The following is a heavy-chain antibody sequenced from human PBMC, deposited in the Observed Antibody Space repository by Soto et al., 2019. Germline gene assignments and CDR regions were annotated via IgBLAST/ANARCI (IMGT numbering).Heavy chain of an antibody. J-gene: IGHJ4*02. V-gene: IGHV1-18*01. Sequence: GASVKVSCKASGYTFTSYCISWVRQAPGQGLEWMGWISAYNGNTNYAQKLQGGVTMTTDTSTSTAYMELRSLRSDDTAVYYCARELPYSFDYGDYPPHYFDYWGQGTLVTVS. CDR2: ISAYNGNT. CDR3: ARELPYSFDYGDYPPHYFDY. D-gene: IGHD4-17*01. CDR1: GYTFTSYC.